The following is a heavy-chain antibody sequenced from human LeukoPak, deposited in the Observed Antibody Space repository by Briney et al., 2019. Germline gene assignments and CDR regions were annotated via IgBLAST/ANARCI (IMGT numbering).Heavy chain of an antibody. Sequence: ASVKVSCEASGYTFTSYYMHWVRQAPGQGLEWMGIINPSGGRISYAQKFQGRVTMTRDTSTSTVYMELSSLRSEDTAVYYCAKEYSSSSGYFDYWGQGTLVTVSS. CDR2: INPSGGRI. J-gene: IGHJ4*02. CDR1: GYTFTSYY. V-gene: IGHV1-46*01. D-gene: IGHD6-6*01. CDR3: AKEYSSSSGYFDY.